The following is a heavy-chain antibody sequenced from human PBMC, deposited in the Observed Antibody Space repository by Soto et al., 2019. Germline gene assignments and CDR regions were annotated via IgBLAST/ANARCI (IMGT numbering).Heavy chain of an antibody. CDR3: ARETITFYSRSSPSARFDP. J-gene: IGHJ5*02. CDR2: INHSGST. CDR1: GGSFSGYY. Sequence: PSETLSLTCAVYGGSFSGYYWSWIRQPPGKGLEWIGEINHSGSTNYNPSLKSRVTISVDTSKNQFSLKLSSVTAADTAVYYCARETITFYSRSSPSARFDPWGQGTLVT. D-gene: IGHD3-16*01. V-gene: IGHV4-34*01.